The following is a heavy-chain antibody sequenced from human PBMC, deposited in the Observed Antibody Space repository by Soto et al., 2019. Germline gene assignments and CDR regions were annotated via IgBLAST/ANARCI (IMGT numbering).Heavy chain of an antibody. CDR1: GFTFGSYF. CDR2: IKKDGGRT. Sequence: EVQLLESGGGLVQPGESLRLSCAASGFTFGSYFMNWVRQAPGKGREWVSEIKKDGGRTHYADSVRGRSTISRDNSRNTLYLQMNRLRAEDTALYYCAKDLHWYGMDVWGQGTTVTVSS. V-gene: IGHV3-23*01. CDR3: AKDLHWYGMDV. D-gene: IGHD1-1*01. J-gene: IGHJ6*02.